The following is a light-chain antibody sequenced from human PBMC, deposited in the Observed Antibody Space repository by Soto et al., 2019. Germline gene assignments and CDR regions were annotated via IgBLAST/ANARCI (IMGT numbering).Light chain of an antibody. CDR1: QNVNSN. Sequence: EVVMTQSPVTLSVSPGERATLSCRASQNVNSNLAWYRQKPGQAPRLLINGASTRATGIPARFSGSGSGTEFTLTISSLQSEDFAIYYCQQYYSWPPLTFGGGTKVEI. CDR2: GAS. J-gene: IGKJ4*01. CDR3: QQYYSWPPLT. V-gene: IGKV3-15*01.